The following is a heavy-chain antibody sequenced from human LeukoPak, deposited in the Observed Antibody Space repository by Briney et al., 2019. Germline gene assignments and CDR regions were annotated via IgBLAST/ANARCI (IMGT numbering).Heavy chain of an antibody. Sequence: PGRSLRLSCAASGFTFSSYTMHWVRQAPGKGLEWVAAITDDGSDAYYSDSAKGRLTISRDNAKNSLYLQMNSLRAEDTAVYYCARASSIAAAGTTHFDYWGQGTLVTVSS. CDR3: ARASSIAAAGTTHFDY. V-gene: IGHV3-30-3*01. CDR1: GFTFSSYT. CDR2: ITDDGSDA. J-gene: IGHJ4*02. D-gene: IGHD6-13*01.